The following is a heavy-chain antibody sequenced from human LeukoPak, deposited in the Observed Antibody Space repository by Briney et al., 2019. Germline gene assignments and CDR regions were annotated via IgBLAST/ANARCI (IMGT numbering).Heavy chain of an antibody. D-gene: IGHD3-10*01. CDR2: IYYSGST. CDR1: GGSISSGGYY. V-gene: IGHV4-31*03. CDR3: ARERARPRRSFDY. J-gene: IGHJ4*02. Sequence: PSQTLSLTCTVSGGSISSGGYYWSWIRQHPGNGLEWIGYIYYSGSTYYNPSLKSRVTISVDTSKNQFSLKLSSVTAADTAVYYCARERARPRRSFDYWGQGTLVTVSS.